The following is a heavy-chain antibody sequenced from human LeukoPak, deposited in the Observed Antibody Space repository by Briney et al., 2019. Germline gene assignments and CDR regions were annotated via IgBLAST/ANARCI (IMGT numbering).Heavy chain of an antibody. V-gene: IGHV3-64*04. D-gene: IGHD3-16*01. CDR2: ISSNGGST. Sequence: GGSLRLSCAASGFTFSSYAMHWVRQAPGKGLEYVSAISSNGGSTYYADSVKGRFTISRDNSRNTLFLQMNRLRAEDTAVYYCARDRIMITFGGDRSGGLFDYWGQGTLVTVSS. CDR1: GFTFSSYA. J-gene: IGHJ4*02. CDR3: ARDRIMITFGGDRSGGLFDY.